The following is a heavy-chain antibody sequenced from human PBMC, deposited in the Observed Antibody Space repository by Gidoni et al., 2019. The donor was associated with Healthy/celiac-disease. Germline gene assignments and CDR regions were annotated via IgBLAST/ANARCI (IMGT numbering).Heavy chain of an antibody. J-gene: IGHJ4*02. V-gene: IGHV4-34*01. Sequence: QVQLQQWGAGLLKSSETLSLTCAVYGGSFSGYYWSWIRQPPGKGLEWIGEINHSGSTNYNPSLKSRVTISVDTSKNQFSLKLSSVTAADTAVYYCARGTDSSSWYYFDYWGQGTLVTVSS. CDR1: GGSFSGYY. D-gene: IGHD6-13*01. CDR2: INHSGST. CDR3: ARGTDSSSWYYFDY.